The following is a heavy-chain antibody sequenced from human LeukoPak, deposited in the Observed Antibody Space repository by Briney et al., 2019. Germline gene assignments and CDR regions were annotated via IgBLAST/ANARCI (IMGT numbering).Heavy chain of an antibody. D-gene: IGHD1-7*01. CDR1: GGSISSGGYY. J-gene: IGHJ6*02. V-gene: IGHV4-31*03. Sequence: SETLSLTCTVSGGSISSGGYYWSWIRQHSGKGLEWIGYIYYSGSTYYNPSLKSRVTISVDTSKNQFSLKLSSVTAADTAVYYCAREELLDNYYYYGMDVWGQGTTVTVSS. CDR3: AREELLDNYYYYGMDV. CDR2: IYYSGST.